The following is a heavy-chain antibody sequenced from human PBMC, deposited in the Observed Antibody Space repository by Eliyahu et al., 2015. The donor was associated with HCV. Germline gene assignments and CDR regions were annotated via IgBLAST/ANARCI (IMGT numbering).Heavy chain of an antibody. CDR2: IYWDDDE. J-gene: IGHJ4*02. D-gene: IGHD6-19*01. CDR1: GFSLSTSGVG. Sequence: QITLKESGPTLVKPTQTLTLTCTFSGFSLSTSGVGVGWIRQPPGKALEWLALIYWDDDERYSPFLKSRLTITKDTSKNQVVLTMTNMDPVDTATYYCARIGSGWYPEYWGQGTLVTVSS. V-gene: IGHV2-5*02. CDR3: ARIGSGWYPEY.